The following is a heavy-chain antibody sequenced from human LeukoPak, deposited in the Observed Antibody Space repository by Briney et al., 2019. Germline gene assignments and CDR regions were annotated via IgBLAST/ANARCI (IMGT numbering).Heavy chain of an antibody. D-gene: IGHD3-10*01. V-gene: IGHV4-59*01. CDR3: ARDHPHYYGSGSSTLDY. CDR2: IYYSGST. J-gene: IGHJ4*02. Sequence: SETLSLTCTVSGGSISSYYWSWIRQPPGKGLEWIGYIYYSGSTNYNPSLKSRVTISVDTSKNQFSLKLSSVTAADTAVYYCARDHPHYYGSGSSTLDYWGQGTLVTVSS. CDR1: GGSISSYY.